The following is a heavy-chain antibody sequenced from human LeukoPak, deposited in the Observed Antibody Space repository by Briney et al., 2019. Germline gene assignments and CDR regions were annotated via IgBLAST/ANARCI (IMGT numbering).Heavy chain of an antibody. Sequence: HPGRSLRLSCAASGFTFNACAMHWVRQAPGKGLEWVAVISYDGNNKYSADSVKGRFTISRDNSKNTLCLQMNSLRVEDTAMYYCASGGFYDFWSGYYTPFDYWGQGTLVTVSS. D-gene: IGHD3-3*01. CDR3: ASGGFYDFWSGYYTPFDY. V-gene: IGHV3-30*01. CDR2: ISYDGNNK. CDR1: GFTFNACA. J-gene: IGHJ4*02.